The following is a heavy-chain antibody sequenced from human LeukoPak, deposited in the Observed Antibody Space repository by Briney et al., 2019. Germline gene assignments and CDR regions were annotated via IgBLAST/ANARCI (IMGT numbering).Heavy chain of an antibody. V-gene: IGHV3-23*01. J-gene: IGHJ6*03. CDR3: ARAGSGYDSTSHYFYYMDV. CDR2: IVGSGGST. D-gene: IGHD5-12*01. CDR1: GFSFSSYA. Sequence: PGGSLRLSCVASGFSFSSYAMSWVRQAPGKGLEWVSGIVGSGGSTYYADSVKGRFTISRDNSKNTLYLQMNSLRAEDTAVYYCARAGSGYDSTSHYFYYMDVWGKGTTVTVSS.